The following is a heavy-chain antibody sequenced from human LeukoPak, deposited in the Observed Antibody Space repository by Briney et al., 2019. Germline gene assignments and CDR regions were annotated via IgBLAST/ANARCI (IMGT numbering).Heavy chain of an antibody. CDR1: GYTFTSYG. Sequence: ASVKVSCKASGYTFTSYGISWARQAPGQGLELMGWISAYNGNTNYAQKLQGRVTMTTDTSTSTAYMELRSLRSDDTAVYYCARAGASGYDFWSGFFYYYYYMDVWGKGTTVTVSS. D-gene: IGHD3-3*01. CDR2: ISAYNGNT. CDR3: ARAGASGYDFWSGFFYYYYYMDV. J-gene: IGHJ6*03. V-gene: IGHV1-18*01.